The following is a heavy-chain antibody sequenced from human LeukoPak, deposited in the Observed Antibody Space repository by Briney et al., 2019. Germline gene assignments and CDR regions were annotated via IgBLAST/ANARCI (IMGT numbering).Heavy chain of an antibody. CDR2: TSGSGVST. CDR3: GKDLGFGGPHDAFDI. Sequence: GGSLRLSCSASGFTFRTYAMSWVRQAPGKGLEWVSATSGSGVSTYYADSVKGRFSISRDNSKNTLYLQMNSLRVDDTALYYCGKDLGFGGPHDAFDIWGQGTMVTVSS. J-gene: IGHJ3*02. CDR1: GFTFRTYA. V-gene: IGHV3-23*01. D-gene: IGHD3-10*01.